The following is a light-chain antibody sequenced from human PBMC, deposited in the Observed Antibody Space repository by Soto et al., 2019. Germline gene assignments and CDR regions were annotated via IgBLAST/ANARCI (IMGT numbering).Light chain of an antibody. Sequence: DIQMTQSPSTLSASVGDRVTITCRASQSVDTCLAWYQQKPGKAPHLLIYKASSLETGVPSRFSGSGSVTEFTLIISSLQPDDFATYYCQQFYRYPSTFGQGTKVEIK. V-gene: IGKV1-5*03. CDR2: KAS. CDR3: QQFYRYPST. J-gene: IGKJ1*01. CDR1: QSVDTC.